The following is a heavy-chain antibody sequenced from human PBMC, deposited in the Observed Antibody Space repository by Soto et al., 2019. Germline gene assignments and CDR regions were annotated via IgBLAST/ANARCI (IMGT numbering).Heavy chain of an antibody. CDR1: GGSISSSSYY. D-gene: IGHD3-22*01. CDR3: ASRYDSSGYYWVRYYYYYGMDV. CDR2: IYYSGST. J-gene: IGHJ6*02. Sequence: SETLSLTCTVSGGSISSSSYYWGWIRQPPGKGLEWIGSIYYSGSTYYNPSLKSRVTISVDTSKNQFSLKLSSVTAADTAVYYCASRYDSSGYYWVRYYYYYGMDVWGQGTTVTVSS. V-gene: IGHV4-39*01.